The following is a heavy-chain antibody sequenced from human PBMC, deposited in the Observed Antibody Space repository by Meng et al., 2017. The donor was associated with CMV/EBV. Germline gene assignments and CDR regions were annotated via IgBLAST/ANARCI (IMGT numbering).Heavy chain of an antibody. CDR1: GYTFTSYD. CDR2: MNPNSGNT. CDR3: AKCVTIFGGSYYYYYGMDV. J-gene: IGHJ6*02. Sequence: ASVKVSCKASGYTFTSYDINWVRQATGQGLEWMGWMNPNSGNTGYAQKFQGRVTMTRNTSISTAYMELSSLRSEDTAVYYCAKCVTIFGGSYYYYYGMDVWGQGTTVTVSS. D-gene: IGHD3-3*01. V-gene: IGHV1-8*01.